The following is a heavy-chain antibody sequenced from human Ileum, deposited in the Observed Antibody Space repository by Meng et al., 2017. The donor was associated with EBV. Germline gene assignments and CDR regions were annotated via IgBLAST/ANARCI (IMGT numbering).Heavy chain of an antibody. CDR2: INTGNGET. D-gene: IGHD6-19*01. Sequence: VQAEATKKNPVATVGLSRKESGYPFTSYDMNWVRQSPGHRLEWMGWINTGNGETKYSQKVQCRVNLTRDTSASTVYMELSSLRSEDTAVYYCASRPGIAVGGFDYWGQGTLVTVSS. V-gene: IGHV1-3*04. CDR1: GYPFTSYD. CDR3: ASRPGIAVGGFDY. J-gene: IGHJ4*02.